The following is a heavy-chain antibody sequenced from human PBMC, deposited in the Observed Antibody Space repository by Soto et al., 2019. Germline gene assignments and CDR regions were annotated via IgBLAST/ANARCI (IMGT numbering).Heavy chain of an antibody. Sequence: QVQLVQSGAEVKKPGSSVKVSCKASGGTFSSYAISWVRQAPGQGLEWMGGIIPIFGTANYAQKFQGRVTITADESTSTAYMELSSLRSEDTAVYYCARDRIAVHTLKYSDYYYGMDVWGQGTTVTVSS. CDR2: IIPIFGTA. CDR1: GGTFSSYA. J-gene: IGHJ6*01. D-gene: IGHD6-19*01. V-gene: IGHV1-69*01. CDR3: ARDRIAVHTLKYSDYYYGMDV.